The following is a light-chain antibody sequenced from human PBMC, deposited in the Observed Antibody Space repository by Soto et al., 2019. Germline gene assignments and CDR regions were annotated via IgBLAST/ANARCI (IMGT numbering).Light chain of an antibody. CDR2: DVS. CDR3: SCYTTRNTGYLV. CDR1: SSDVGGYNY. J-gene: IGLJ1*01. V-gene: IGLV2-14*03. Sequence: QSVVRQPAAVCGSRGQSITISCTGTSSDVGGYNYVSWYQHHPGKAPKLMIIDVSNRPSGVSNRFSGSKCGNTDSLTIYGLQPEDEDDYYCSCYTTRNTGYLVFGTAAKATV.